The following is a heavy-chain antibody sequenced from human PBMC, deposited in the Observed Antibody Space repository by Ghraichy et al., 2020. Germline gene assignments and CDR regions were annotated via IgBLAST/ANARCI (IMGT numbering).Heavy chain of an antibody. CDR2: ISGSGGST. D-gene: IGHD3-3*01. CDR1: GFTFSSYA. V-gene: IGHV3-23*01. J-gene: IGHJ4*02. Sequence: GGSLRLSCAASGFTFSSYAMSWVRQAPGKGLEWVSAISGSGGSTYYADSVKGRFTISRDNSKNTLYLQMNSLRAEDTAVYYCARRDTIFVEYYFDYWGQGTLVTVSS. CDR3: ARRDTIFVEYYFDY.